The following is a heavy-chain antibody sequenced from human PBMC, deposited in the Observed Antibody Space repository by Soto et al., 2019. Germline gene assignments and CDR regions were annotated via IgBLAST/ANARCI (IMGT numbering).Heavy chain of an antibody. CDR1: GGTFSSYT. V-gene: IGHV1-69*02. CDR2: IIPILGIA. J-gene: IGHJ4*02. CDR3: ARIRPPSRVGVN. D-gene: IGHD1-26*01. Sequence: QVQLVQSGAEVKKPGSSVKVSCKASGGTFSSYTISWVRQAPGQGLEWMGRIIPILGIANYAQKFQGRVXIXAXXSTSRAYMELSSLRSEDTAVYYCARIRPPSRVGVNWGQGTLVTVSS.